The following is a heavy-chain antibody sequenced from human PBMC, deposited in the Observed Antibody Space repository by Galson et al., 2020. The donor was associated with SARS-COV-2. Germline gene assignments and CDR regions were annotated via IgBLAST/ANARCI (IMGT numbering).Heavy chain of an antibody. D-gene: IGHD5-18*01. J-gene: IGHJ3*02. CDR2: TYYRSKWLT. V-gene: IGHV6-1*01. CDR1: GDSVSSDNDA. CDR3: ARNRHTGFDI. Sequence: QPLSLTCAISGDSVSSDNDAWNWIRQSPSRGLEWLGRTYYRSKWLTGYAVSVRGRITINPDTSKNQVSLQLNSVTPEDTAVYYCARNRHTGFDIWGQGTLVTVSS.